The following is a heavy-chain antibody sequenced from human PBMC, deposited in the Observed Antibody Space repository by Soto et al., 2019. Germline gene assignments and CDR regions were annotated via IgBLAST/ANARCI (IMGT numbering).Heavy chain of an antibody. J-gene: IGHJ4*02. CDR3: AKDQDVLRFLEWVGIDY. Sequence: GGSLRLSCAASGFTFSSYGMHWVRQAPGKGLEWVAVISYDGSNKYYADSVKGRFTISRDNSKNTLYLQMNSLRAEDTAVYYCAKDQDVLRFLEWVGIDYWGQGTLVTVSS. CDR2: ISYDGSNK. CDR1: GFTFSSYG. D-gene: IGHD3-3*01. V-gene: IGHV3-30*18.